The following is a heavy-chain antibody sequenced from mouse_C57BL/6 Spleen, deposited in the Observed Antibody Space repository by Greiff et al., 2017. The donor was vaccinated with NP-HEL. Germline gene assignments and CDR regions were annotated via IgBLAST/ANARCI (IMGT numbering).Heavy chain of an antibody. CDR1: GYTFSSYW. Sequence: QVQLQQPGAELVKPGASVKMSCKASGYTFSSYWITWVKQRPGQGLEWIGDIYPGSGSTNYNEKFKSKATLTVDTSSSTAYMQLSSLTSEDSAVYYCARGNYYGSSYDFDYWGQGTTLTVSS. V-gene: IGHV1-55*01. J-gene: IGHJ2*01. D-gene: IGHD1-1*01. CDR3: ARGNYYGSSYDFDY. CDR2: IYPGSGST.